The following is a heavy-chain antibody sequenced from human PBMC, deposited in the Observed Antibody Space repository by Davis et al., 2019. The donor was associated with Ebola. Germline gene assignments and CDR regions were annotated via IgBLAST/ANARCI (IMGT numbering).Heavy chain of an antibody. CDR2: IYYTVNA. Sequence: PSETLSLTCTVSGVSISRHYWSWIRQPPGKRLEWIGSIYYTVNAYYNSSLASRATISVDTSKNQFSLKLTSVTAADTAMYYCSERGSSVWGQGTLVTVSS. J-gene: IGHJ4*02. D-gene: IGHD3-10*01. V-gene: IGHV4-59*03. CDR1: GVSISRHY. CDR3: SERGSSV.